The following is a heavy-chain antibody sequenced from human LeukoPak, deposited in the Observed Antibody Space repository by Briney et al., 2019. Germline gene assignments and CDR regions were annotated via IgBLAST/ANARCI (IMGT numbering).Heavy chain of an antibody. CDR3: AREGYYYDSSGYYGYYYYMDV. CDR2: IYTSGST. CDR1: GGSISSYY. J-gene: IGHJ6*03. Sequence: PSETLSLTCTVSGGSISSYYWSWLRQPAGKGLEWIGRIYTSGSTNYNPSLKSRVTMSVDTSKNQFSLKLSSVTAADTAVYYCAREGYYYDSSGYYGYYYYMDVWGKGTTVTVSS. D-gene: IGHD3-22*01. V-gene: IGHV4-4*07.